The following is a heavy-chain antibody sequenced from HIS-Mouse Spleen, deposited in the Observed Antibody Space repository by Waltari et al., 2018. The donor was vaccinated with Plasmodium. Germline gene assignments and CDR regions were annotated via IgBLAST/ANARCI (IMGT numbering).Heavy chain of an antibody. Sequence: EVQLVQSGGGFVQPGVSLCLSRAASGSTFSSYWMRWVRQAPGKGLEWVANIKQDGSEKYYVDSVKGRFTISRDNAKNSLYLQMNSLRAEDTAVYYCASSWYWYFDLWGRGTLVTVSS. CDR2: IKQDGSEK. J-gene: IGHJ2*01. V-gene: IGHV3-7*01. CDR3: ASSWYWYFDL. CDR1: GSTFSSYW. D-gene: IGHD6-13*01.